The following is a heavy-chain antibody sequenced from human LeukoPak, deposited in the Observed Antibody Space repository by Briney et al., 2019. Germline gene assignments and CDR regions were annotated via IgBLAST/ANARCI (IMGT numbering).Heavy chain of an antibody. D-gene: IGHD1-26*01. CDR2: IYTSGST. CDR1: GGSISRYY. J-gene: IGHJ4*02. Sequence: SETLSLTCTVSGGSISRYYWSWIRQPPGKGLEGIGDIYTSGSTNYNPSLKSRVTISVDTSKNQFSLKLSSVTAAATAVYYCARLSIVGATLLFDYWGQGTLVTVSS. V-gene: IGHV4-4*09. CDR3: ARLSIVGATLLFDY.